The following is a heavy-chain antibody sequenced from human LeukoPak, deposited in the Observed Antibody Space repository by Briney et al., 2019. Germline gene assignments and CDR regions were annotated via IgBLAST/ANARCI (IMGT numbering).Heavy chain of an antibody. J-gene: IGHJ4*02. V-gene: IGHV3-30*18. CDR3: AKDAEHSSGWYPGN. CDR1: GFTFSTYG. Sequence: ALRLSCAASGFTFSTYGMHWVRQAPGKGLEWVAVILFDGNNKHYADSVRGRFTISRDNSKNTLYLQMNSLRDEDTAVYYCAKDAEHSSGWYPGNWGQGTLVIVSS. D-gene: IGHD6-13*01. CDR2: ILFDGNNK.